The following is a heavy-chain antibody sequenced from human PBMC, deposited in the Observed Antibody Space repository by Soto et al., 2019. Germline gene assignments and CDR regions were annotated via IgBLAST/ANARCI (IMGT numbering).Heavy chain of an antibody. CDR3: AHRFDWYYSNY. D-gene: IGHD3-9*01. V-gene: IGHV2-5*02. J-gene: IGHJ4*02. CDR1: GFSLSTSEVG. Sequence: QITLKESGPTLLKPTQTLTLTCTCSGFSLSTSEVGVGWIHQPPGKALEWLALIYWDDDKRYSPSLRSRLTITKDTSKNQVVLTMTNMDPVDTATYYCAHRFDWYYSNYWGQGSLVTVSS. CDR2: IYWDDDK.